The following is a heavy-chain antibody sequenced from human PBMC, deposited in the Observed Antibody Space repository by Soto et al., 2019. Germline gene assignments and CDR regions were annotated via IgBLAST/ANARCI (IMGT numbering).Heavy chain of an antibody. D-gene: IGHD7-27*01. J-gene: IGHJ2*01. CDR1: GFTFRCCA. Sequence: QVLESGGGLVQPGGSLRHSCAASGFTFRCCAMSWVRQAPGKGLEWVSTIHGDGDYTHDTDSVKGRFTISRDNSRNTLYLQMNSLRADDTAVYYCAKNRGAGDYSNWSFAVWGRGTLVTVSS. V-gene: IGHV3-23*01. CDR3: AKNRGAGDYSNWSFAV. CDR2: IHGDGDYT.